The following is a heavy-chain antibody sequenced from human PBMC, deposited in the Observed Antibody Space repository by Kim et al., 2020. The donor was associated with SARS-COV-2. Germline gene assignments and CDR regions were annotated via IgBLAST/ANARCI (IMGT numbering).Heavy chain of an antibody. CDR1: GFTFSYYA. Sequence: GGSLRLPCSVSGFTFSYYAMHWVRQAPGKGLEYVSAISSDGGTTYYADSLKDRFTISRDNSKNTMYLQMSSLRLEDTAVYDCVRGTGDWGQGTLVTVSS. CDR3: VRGTGD. V-gene: IGHV3-64*03. D-gene: IGHD3-16*01. J-gene: IGHJ4*02. CDR2: ISSDGGTT.